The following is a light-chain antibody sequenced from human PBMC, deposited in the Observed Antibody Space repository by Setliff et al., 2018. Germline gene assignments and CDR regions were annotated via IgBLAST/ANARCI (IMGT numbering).Light chain of an antibody. CDR1: SSNIGSNT. CDR3: AAWDDSLNGDV. V-gene: IGLV1-44*01. CDR2: SNN. Sequence: QSVLTQPPSASGTPGQRVTISCSGSSSNIGSNTVNWYQPLPGTAPKLLIYSNNQRPSGVPDRFSGSKSGTSASPAISGLQSEDEADYYCAAWDDSLNGDVFGTGTKVTVL. J-gene: IGLJ1*01.